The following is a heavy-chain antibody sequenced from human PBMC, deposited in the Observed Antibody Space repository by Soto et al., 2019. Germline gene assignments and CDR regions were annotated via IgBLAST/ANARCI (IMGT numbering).Heavy chain of an antibody. CDR3: AKNQGVELVPLATVDWFDP. J-gene: IGHJ5*02. V-gene: IGHV3-23*01. Sequence: GGSLRLSCAASGFIFENFGMSWVRQAPGKGLEWISSISGSGFKKYYADPVKGRFTISRDNSKSTVYLELNNLSAEDTAVYHCAKNQGVELVPLATVDWFDPWGQGSVVTV. D-gene: IGHD1-26*01. CDR2: ISGSGFKK. CDR1: GFIFENFG.